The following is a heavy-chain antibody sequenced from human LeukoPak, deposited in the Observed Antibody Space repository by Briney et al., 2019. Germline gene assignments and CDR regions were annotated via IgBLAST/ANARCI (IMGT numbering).Heavy chain of an antibody. D-gene: IGHD5-18*01. CDR3: ARDAGYGYDRFDY. CDR2: IKEDGSEK. Sequence: GGSLRLSSAASGFIFSSYWMAWVRQAPGKGLEWVANIKEDGSEKNYVDSVKGRFTISRDNAKNSLYLQMNSLRAEDTAVYYCARDAGYGYDRFDYWGQGTQVTVSS. V-gene: IGHV3-7*01. CDR1: GFIFSSYW. J-gene: IGHJ4*02.